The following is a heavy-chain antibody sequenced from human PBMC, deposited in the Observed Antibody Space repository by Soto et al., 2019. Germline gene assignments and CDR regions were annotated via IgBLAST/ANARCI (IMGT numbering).Heavy chain of an antibody. J-gene: IGHJ6*03. D-gene: IGHD3-10*01. CDR3: TRAAWGLWFGYMDV. V-gene: IGHV3-53*04. CDR1: GFTVSGNY. CDR2: IYSGGNT. Sequence: EVQLVESGGGLVQPGGSLRLSCAASGFTVSGNYMSWVRQAPGKGLEWVSVIYSGGNTYYADSVKDRFTISRHNSENTLYLQMNSLGAEDTAVYYCTRAAWGLWFGYMDVWGKGTTVTVSS.